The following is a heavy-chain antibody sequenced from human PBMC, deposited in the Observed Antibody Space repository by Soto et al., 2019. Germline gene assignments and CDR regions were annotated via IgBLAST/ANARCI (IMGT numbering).Heavy chain of an antibody. CDR3: ARDLEAARPGY. V-gene: IGHV4-59*01. CDR1: GGSISSYY. J-gene: IGHJ4*02. D-gene: IGHD6-6*01. Sequence: SETLSLTCTVSGGSISSYYWSWIRQPPGKGLEWIGYIYYSGSTNYNPSLKSRVTISVDTSKNQFSLKLSSVTAAGTAVYYCARDLEAARPGYWGQGTLVTVSS. CDR2: IYYSGST.